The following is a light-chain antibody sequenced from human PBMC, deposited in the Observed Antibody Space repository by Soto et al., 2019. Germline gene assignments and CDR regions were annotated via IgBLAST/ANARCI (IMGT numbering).Light chain of an antibody. J-gene: IGKJ4*01. CDR3: QQYNNWPPHT. CDR1: QTINNN. CDR2: AAS. V-gene: IGKV3-15*01. Sequence: EIVMTQSPATLSVSPGERATLSCRASQTINNNLAWYQQKPAQAPRLLIYAASTRATGIPARFSGSGSGTEFTLTISSLQSEDFAVYYCQQYNNWPPHTFGGGTKVEIK.